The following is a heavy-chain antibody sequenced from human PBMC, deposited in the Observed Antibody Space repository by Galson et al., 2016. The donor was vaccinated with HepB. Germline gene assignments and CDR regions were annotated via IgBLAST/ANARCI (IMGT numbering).Heavy chain of an antibody. CDR1: GFTVSTNH. V-gene: IGHV3-53*01. CDR3: VRGLFEK. J-gene: IGHJ4*02. CDR2: VDDGGTT. Sequence: SLRLSCAASGFTVSTNHVTWVRQAPGKGLEWVSLVDDGGTTFYADSVKGRFTMSRDTSTNTPSLQMNNLRAIDTAAYFCVRGLFEKWGQGTLVTVSS.